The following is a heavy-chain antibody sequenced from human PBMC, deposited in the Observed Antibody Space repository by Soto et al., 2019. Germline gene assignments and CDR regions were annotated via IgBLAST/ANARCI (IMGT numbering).Heavy chain of an antibody. Sequence: QVQLVESGGGVVQPGRSLRLSCAASGFTFSSYTMHWVRQAPGKGLEWVALISYDGSNKYYADSVKGRFTISRDNSKNPLYLQMNSLRAEDTAVYYCARGAGIAVAGTSFDYWGQGTLVTVSS. CDR2: ISYDGSNK. D-gene: IGHD6-19*01. CDR1: GFTFSSYT. CDR3: ARGAGIAVAGTSFDY. J-gene: IGHJ4*02. V-gene: IGHV3-30-3*01.